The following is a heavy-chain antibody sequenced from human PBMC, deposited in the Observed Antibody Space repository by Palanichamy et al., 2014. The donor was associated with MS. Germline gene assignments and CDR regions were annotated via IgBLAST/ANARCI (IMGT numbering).Heavy chain of an antibody. V-gene: IGHV4-39*01. Sequence: QLHLQESGPGLVKPSETPSLACTVSGGSISNDNYYWGWIRQPPGKGLEWIGSIYFGGSTYYNMSLKRRVTISIDPSKNQFSLKLISLTAADSATYYCAKRGTAIPFDSWGQGTLVTVSS. CDR3: AKRGTAIPFDS. J-gene: IGHJ4*02. D-gene: IGHD1-14*01. CDR2: IYFGGST. CDR1: GGSISNDNYY.